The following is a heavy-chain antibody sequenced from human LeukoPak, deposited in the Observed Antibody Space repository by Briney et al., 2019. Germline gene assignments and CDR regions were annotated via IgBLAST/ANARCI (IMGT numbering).Heavy chain of an antibody. Sequence: GGSLRLSCAASGFTFSSYAMSWVRQAPGKGLEWVSAISGSGGSTYYADSVKGRFTISRDNAKNSLYLQMNSLRAEDSAVYYCARDYYGGNSDYWGQGTLVTVSS. V-gene: IGHV3-23*01. J-gene: IGHJ4*02. CDR2: ISGSGGST. CDR3: ARDYYGGNSDY. D-gene: IGHD4-23*01. CDR1: GFTFSSYA.